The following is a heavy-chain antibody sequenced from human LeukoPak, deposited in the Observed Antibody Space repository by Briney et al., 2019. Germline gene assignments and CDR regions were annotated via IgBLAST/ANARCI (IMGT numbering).Heavy chain of an antibody. Sequence: SETLSLTCTVSGGSVTTDYWSCIRQPPGKGLEWIGYISYTVSTNYNPSLKSRGTMSVDTSKNQFSLKLSSVTAADTAVYYCARVGDWNDLVYWGQGTLVTVSS. V-gene: IGHV4-59*02. CDR2: ISYTVST. CDR3: ARVGDWNDLVY. J-gene: IGHJ4*02. CDR1: GGSVTTDY. D-gene: IGHD1-1*01.